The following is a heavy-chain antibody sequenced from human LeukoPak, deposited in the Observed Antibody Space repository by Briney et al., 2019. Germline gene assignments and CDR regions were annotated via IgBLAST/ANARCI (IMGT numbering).Heavy chain of an antibody. Sequence: SETLSLTCTVSGGSVSDYYWSWIRQSPGKGLEWIGYIYYTGTSYNPSLKSRVTISADTSKNQFSLNLSSVTAADTAVYYCARGTQVRRSGIDYWGQGILVTVSS. CDR3: ARGTQVRRSGIDY. CDR2: IYYTGT. D-gene: IGHD1-26*01. J-gene: IGHJ4*02. CDR1: GGSVSDYY. V-gene: IGHV4-59*02.